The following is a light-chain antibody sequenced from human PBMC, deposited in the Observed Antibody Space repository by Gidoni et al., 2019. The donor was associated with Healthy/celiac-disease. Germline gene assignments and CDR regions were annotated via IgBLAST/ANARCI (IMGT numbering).Light chain of an antibody. Sequence: EIVLPPSPATLSLSPGERATLSCRASQIVSSSLASYQQKPGQAPRLLIYDASNRATGIPARCNSSGSVTVITLTISSLEPEDFAVYYCQQRSNGPTFGQGTKLEIK. CDR2: DAS. V-gene: IGKV3-11*01. CDR1: QIVSSS. CDR3: QQRSNGPT. J-gene: IGKJ2*01.